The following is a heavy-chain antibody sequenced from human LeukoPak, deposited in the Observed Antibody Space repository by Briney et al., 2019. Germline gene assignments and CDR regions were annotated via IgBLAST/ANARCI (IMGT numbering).Heavy chain of an antibody. Sequence: GGSLRLSCAASGFTFSSYAMHWVRQAPGKGLGYVSAISSNGGSTYYANSVKGRFTISRDNSKNTLYLQMGSLRAEDMAVYYCAREVSGSCDYWGQGTLVTVSS. CDR3: AREVSGSCDY. D-gene: IGHD2-15*01. CDR1: GFTFSSYA. CDR2: ISSNGGST. J-gene: IGHJ4*02. V-gene: IGHV3-64*01.